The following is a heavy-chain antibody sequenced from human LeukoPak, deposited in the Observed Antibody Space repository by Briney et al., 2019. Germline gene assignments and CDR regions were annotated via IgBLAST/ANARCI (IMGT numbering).Heavy chain of an antibody. Sequence: EGSLRLSCAASGFTFSSYWMSWVRQAPGKGLEWVANIKQDGSEKYYVDSVKGRFTISRDNAKNSLYLQMNSLRAEDTAVYYCARHSTTRLRLYYYYYMDVWGKGTTVTISS. CDR2: IKQDGSEK. V-gene: IGHV3-7*01. CDR3: ARHSTTRLRLYYYYYMDV. CDR1: GFTFSSYW. D-gene: IGHD2/OR15-2a*01. J-gene: IGHJ6*03.